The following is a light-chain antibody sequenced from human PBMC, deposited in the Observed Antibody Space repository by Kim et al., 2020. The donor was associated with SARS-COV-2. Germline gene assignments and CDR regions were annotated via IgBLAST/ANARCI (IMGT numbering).Light chain of an antibody. CDR3: QAWDSSTEV. CDR1: KLGNKY. J-gene: IGLJ1*01. V-gene: IGLV3-1*01. Sequence: SVSPGQKASITSSEDKLGNKYACWYQQKPGQSPVLVIYQNSKRPSGIPERFSDSNAGNTATLTISGTQAMDEADYCCQAWDSSTEVCGTWTKVTVL. CDR2: QNS.